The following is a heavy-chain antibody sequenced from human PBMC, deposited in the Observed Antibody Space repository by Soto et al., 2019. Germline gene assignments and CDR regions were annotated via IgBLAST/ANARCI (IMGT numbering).Heavy chain of an antibody. J-gene: IGHJ6*02. CDR2: IIPIFGTA. D-gene: IGHD2-15*01. V-gene: IGHV1-69*06. CDR3: ARDGPYCSGGSCYSGPLLEYGMDV. CDR1: GGTFSGYA. Sequence: ASVKVSCKASGGTFSGYAISWVRQAPGQGLEWMGGIIPIFGTANYAQKFQGRVTITADKSTSTAYMELSSLRSEDTAVYYCARDGPYCSGGSCYSGPLLEYGMDVWGQGTTVTVSS.